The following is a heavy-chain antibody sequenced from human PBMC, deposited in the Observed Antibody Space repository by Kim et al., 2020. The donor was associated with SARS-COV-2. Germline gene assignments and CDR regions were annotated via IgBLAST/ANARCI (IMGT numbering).Heavy chain of an antibody. Sequence: YHNPSLKSRVTISVDTAKNQFSLKLSSVTAADTAVYYCARELSAAASDYWGQGTLVTVSS. V-gene: IGHV4-39*07. D-gene: IGHD6-13*01. J-gene: IGHJ4*02. CDR3: ARELSAAASDY.